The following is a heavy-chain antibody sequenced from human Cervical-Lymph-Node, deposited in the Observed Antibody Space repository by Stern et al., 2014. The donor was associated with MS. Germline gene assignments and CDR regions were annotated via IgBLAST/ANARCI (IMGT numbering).Heavy chain of an antibody. CDR2: IYYSGHT. CDR1: GGSVSSYY. J-gene: IGHJ4*02. Sequence: QLVQSGPGLVKPSETLSLTCTVSGGSVSSYYWSWIRQPPGKGLEWIAYIYYSGHTDYNPSLQGRVTTSVDTTKNQISLRLSSVTAADTAVYYCARGYSSSWYGGRFFNYWGQGTLVTVSS. V-gene: IGHV4-59*02. D-gene: IGHD6-13*01. CDR3: ARGYSSSWYGGRFFNY.